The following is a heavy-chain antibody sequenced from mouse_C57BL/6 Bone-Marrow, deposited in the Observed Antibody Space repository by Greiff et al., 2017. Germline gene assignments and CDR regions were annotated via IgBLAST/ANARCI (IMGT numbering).Heavy chain of an antibody. V-gene: IGHV5-4*01. CDR3: AREGIYYDYDGGYYYAMDY. J-gene: IGHJ4*01. CDR1: GFTFSSYA. CDR2: ISDGGSYT. D-gene: IGHD2-4*01. Sequence: EVMLVESGGGLVKPGGSLKLSCAASGFTFSSYAMSWVRQTPEKRLEWVATISDGGSYTYYPDNVKGRFTISRDNAKSNLYLQMSHLKSEDTAMYYCAREGIYYDYDGGYYYAMDYWGQGTSVTVSS.